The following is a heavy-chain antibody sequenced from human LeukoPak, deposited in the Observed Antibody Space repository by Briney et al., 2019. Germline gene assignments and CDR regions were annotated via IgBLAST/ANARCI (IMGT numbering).Heavy chain of an antibody. Sequence: SETLSLTCTVSGGSIRSYYWSWIRQPPGKGLEWIGYIYYTGSTNHNPSLKGRVTVSVDTSKNQFSLKLSSVTAADTAVYYCARHVIQLLDYFDYWGQGTLVTVSS. CDR1: GGSIRSYY. D-gene: IGHD5-18*01. V-gene: IGHV4-59*08. J-gene: IGHJ4*02. CDR2: IYYTGST. CDR3: ARHVIQLLDYFDY.